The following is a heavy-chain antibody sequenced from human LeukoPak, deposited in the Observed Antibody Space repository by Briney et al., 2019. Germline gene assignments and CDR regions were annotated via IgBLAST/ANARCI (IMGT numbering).Heavy chain of an antibody. CDR2: INHSGST. V-gene: IGHV4-34*01. Sequence: SETLSLTCAVYDGSFSGYYWSWIRQPPGKGLEWIGEINHSGSTNYNASLKSRVTISVDTSKNQFSLKLSSVTAADTAVYYCARDKYYYDSSGSIRFDYWGQGTLVTASS. D-gene: IGHD3-22*01. J-gene: IGHJ4*02. CDR3: ARDKYYYDSSGSIRFDY. CDR1: DGSFSGYY.